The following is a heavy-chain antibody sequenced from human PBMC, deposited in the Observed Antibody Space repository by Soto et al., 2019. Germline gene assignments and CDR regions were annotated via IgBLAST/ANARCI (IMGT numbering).Heavy chain of an antibody. CDR2: ISGSGFTT. Sequence: EVQLLESGGGLVQPGGSLRLSCAASGFTFSSYAMGWVRQAPGKGLDWVSGISGSGFTTYYADSVKGRFTISRDNSENRLYLQMNSLRAEDTAIFYCASLRYCSTTSCSSTSDYWGQGTLVTVSS. V-gene: IGHV3-23*01. D-gene: IGHD2-2*01. CDR1: GFTFSSYA. J-gene: IGHJ4*02. CDR3: ASLRYCSTTSCSSTSDY.